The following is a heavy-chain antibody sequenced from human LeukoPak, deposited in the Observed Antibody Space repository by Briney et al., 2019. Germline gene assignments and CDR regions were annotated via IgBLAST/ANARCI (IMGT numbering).Heavy chain of an antibody. Sequence: PGGSLRLSCAASGFTFDHYIMHWVRQPPGQGLEWVSLISSGGGTTYFADSVKGRFTISRDNSKNSLYLQMNSLRTEDTALYYCTKDQRGSIDYWGQGTLVTVSS. D-gene: IGHD3-10*01. CDR2: ISSGGGTT. J-gene: IGHJ4*02. CDR1: GFTFDHYI. V-gene: IGHV3-43*01. CDR3: TKDQRGSIDY.